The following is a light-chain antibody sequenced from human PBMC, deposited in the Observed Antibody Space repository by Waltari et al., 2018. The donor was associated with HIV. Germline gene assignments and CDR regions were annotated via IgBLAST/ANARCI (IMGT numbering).Light chain of an antibody. CDR3: QSADTTGCLYV. CDR1: ALPKQY. CDR2: KDT. V-gene: IGLV3-25*03. Sequence: SYDLTQPPSVSVSPGQTARITCSGNALPKQYAYWYQQKPGQAPVLLIYKDTERPSGIPERFSGSSSGTTVTLTIRGVQAEDEADYYCQSADTTGCLYVFGAGTKVTV. J-gene: IGLJ1*01.